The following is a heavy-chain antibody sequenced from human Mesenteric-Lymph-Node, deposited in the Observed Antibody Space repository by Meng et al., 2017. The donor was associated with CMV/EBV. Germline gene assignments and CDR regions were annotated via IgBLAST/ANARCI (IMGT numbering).Heavy chain of an antibody. Sequence: ASVKVSCKASGYTFTGYYMHWVRQAPGQGLEWMGWINPNSGGTNYAQKFQGRVTMTRDTSISTAYMELRRLRSDDRAVYYCARDRFVGTSNYYYYFGMDVWGQGTTVTVSS. V-gene: IGHV1-2*02. CDR3: ARDRFVGTSNYYYYFGMDV. CDR2: INPNSGGT. D-gene: IGHD2-15*01. J-gene: IGHJ6*02. CDR1: GYTFTGYY.